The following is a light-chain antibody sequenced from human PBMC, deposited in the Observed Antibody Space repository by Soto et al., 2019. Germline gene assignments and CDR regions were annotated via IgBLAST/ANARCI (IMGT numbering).Light chain of an antibody. Sequence: DIVMTQSPDSLAVSLGARATINCKSSQNNKNYLAWYQQKAGQPPKLIIDWASTRASGVPDRFSGSGSGTDFTLTISSLQADDVAVYYCQHYYSSWTFGQGTKVDIK. V-gene: IGKV4-1*01. CDR3: QHYYSSWT. CDR2: WAS. CDR1: QNNKNY. J-gene: IGKJ1*01.